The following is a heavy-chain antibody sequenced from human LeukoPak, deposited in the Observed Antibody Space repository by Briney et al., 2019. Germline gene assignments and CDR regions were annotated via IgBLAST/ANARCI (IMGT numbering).Heavy chain of an antibody. Sequence: SETLSLTCTVSGGSISSYYWSWIRQPAGKGLEWIGRIYTSGGTNYNPSLKSRVTMSVDTSKNQFSLKLSSVTAADTAVYYCAGARERGYYHRDAFDIWGQGTMVTVSS. CDR2: IYTSGGT. CDR3: AGARERGYYHRDAFDI. D-gene: IGHD3-22*01. CDR1: GGSISSYY. J-gene: IGHJ3*02. V-gene: IGHV4-4*07.